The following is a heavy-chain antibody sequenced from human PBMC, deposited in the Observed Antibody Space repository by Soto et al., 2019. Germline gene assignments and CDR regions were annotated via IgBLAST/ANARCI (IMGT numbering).Heavy chain of an antibody. V-gene: IGHV5-51*01. J-gene: IGHJ5*01. D-gene: IGHD3-3*01. Sequence: GESLKISCKGSGYSFTSYWIGWVRQMPGKGLEWMGIIYPGDSDTRYSPSFQGQVTISADKSISTAYLQWSSLKASDTAMYYCARLPRKTIYGDSFDPWGQGTLVTVSS. CDR1: GYSFTSYW. CDR3: ARLPRKTIYGDSFDP. CDR2: IYPGDSDT.